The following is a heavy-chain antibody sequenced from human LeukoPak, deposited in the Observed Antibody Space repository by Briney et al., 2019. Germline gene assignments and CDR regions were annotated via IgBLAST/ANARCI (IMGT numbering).Heavy chain of an antibody. Sequence: PSETLSLTCTVSGGSISSGGYYWSWIRQHPGKGLGWIGYVYYSGRNYYNPSLKSRVTISVDTSKNQFSLKLSSVTAADTAVYYCARDLGPGDFWSGYYTGNYGMDVWGQGTTVTVSS. CDR2: VYYSGRN. V-gene: IGHV4-31*03. CDR1: GGSISSGGYY. D-gene: IGHD3-3*01. J-gene: IGHJ6*02. CDR3: ARDLGPGDFWSGYYTGNYGMDV.